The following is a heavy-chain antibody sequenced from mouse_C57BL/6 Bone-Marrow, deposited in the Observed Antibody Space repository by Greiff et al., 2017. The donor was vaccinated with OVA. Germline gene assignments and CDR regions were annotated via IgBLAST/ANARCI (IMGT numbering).Heavy chain of an antibody. V-gene: IGHV1-82*01. Sequence: QVQLKESGPELVKPGASVKISCKASGYAFSSSWMNWVKQRPGKGLEWIGRIYPGDGDTNYNGKFKGKATLTADKSSSTAYMQLSSLTSEDSAVYFCARERAHYGSSYFDDWGQGTTLTVSS. CDR1: GYAFSSSW. CDR3: ARERAHYGSSYFDD. D-gene: IGHD1-1*01. J-gene: IGHJ2*01. CDR2: IYPGDGDT.